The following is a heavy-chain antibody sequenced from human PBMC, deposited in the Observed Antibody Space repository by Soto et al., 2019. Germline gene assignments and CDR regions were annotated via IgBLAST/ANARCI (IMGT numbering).Heavy chain of an antibody. Sequence: QVQLQESGPGLVKPSETLSLTCTVSGGSISSDYWCWIRQPPGKRLEYIGFIYNGGSPNYNPSLESRVPIPPDTSKNHFSRKLSSLPAADTGGYYCARGEWFLRGYGMDVWGRGTTFTVS. CDR2: IYNGGSP. V-gene: IGHV4-59*01. CDR3: ARGEWFLRGYGMDV. D-gene: IGHD3-3*01. CDR1: GGSISSDY. J-gene: IGHJ6*02.